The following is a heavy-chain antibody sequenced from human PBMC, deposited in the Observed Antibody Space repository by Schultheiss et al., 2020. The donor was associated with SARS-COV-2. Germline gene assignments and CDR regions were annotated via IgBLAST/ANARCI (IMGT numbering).Heavy chain of an antibody. CDR1: GDSISNSNW. CDR3: ARRRSDGNWWLDT. CDR2: IYYSGST. V-gene: IGHV4-4*02. J-gene: IGHJ5*02. Sequence: SETLSLTCAVSGDSISNSNWWSWVRQSPGKGLEWIGYIYYSGSTNYNPSLKSRVTISVDTSKNQFSLRLSSVTAADTSVYYCARRRSDGNWWLDTWGQGTLVTVSS. D-gene: IGHD2-8*02.